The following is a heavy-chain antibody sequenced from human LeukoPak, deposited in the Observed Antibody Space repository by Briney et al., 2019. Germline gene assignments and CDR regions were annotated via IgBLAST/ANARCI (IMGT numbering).Heavy chain of an antibody. V-gene: IGHV4-31*03. CDR1: GHSISSGGTF. D-gene: IGHD4/OR15-4a*01. CDR3: ARVTVVRAADYGVGGFDV. CDR2: ISDSGST. Sequence: PSETLSLICTVSGHSISSGGTFWTWIRQHPAKGLEWIAYISDSGSTYYHPSLKSRGTISEDTSKNQFYLKVTSVTAADTAVYYCARVTVVRAADYGVGGFDVWGQGTMVTVSS. J-gene: IGHJ5*02.